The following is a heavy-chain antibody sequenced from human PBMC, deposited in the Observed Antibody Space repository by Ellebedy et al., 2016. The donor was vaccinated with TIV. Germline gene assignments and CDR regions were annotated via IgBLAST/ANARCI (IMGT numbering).Heavy chain of an antibody. V-gene: IGHV3-74*01. CDR1: GFSISAYW. Sequence: GGSLRLXXAASGFSISAYWMHWVPQAPGKGLVWVSRIKNDGSTVSYADSVKGRFTVSRDNAKNTLYLQMNSLRVEDTAVYHCARSDWFDPWGQGTLVTVSS. J-gene: IGHJ5*02. CDR3: ARSDWFDP. CDR2: IKNDGSTV.